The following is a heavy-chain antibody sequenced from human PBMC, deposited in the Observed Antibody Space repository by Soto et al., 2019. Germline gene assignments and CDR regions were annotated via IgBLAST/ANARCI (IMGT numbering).Heavy chain of an antibody. J-gene: IGHJ4*02. D-gene: IGHD3-10*01. Sequence: EVQLLESGGGLVQPGGSLRLSCAASGFTFSSYAMSWVRQAPGKGLEWVSAISGSGGSTYYADSVKGRFTTSRDNSKNTLYLQMNSLRAEDTAVYYCAKDRYYGSGSSYFDYWGQGTLVTVSS. V-gene: IGHV3-23*01. CDR1: GFTFSSYA. CDR2: ISGSGGST. CDR3: AKDRYYGSGSSYFDY.